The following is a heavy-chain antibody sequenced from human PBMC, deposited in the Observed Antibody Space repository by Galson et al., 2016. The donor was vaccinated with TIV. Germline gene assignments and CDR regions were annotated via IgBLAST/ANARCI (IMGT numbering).Heavy chain of an antibody. D-gene: IGHD3-16*01. CDR2: IIPILGVT. J-gene: IGHJ6*02. CDR1: GDTFSSYA. Sequence: SVKVSCKASGDTFSSYAISWVRQAPRQGLEWMGRIIPILGVTNHAQNFQGRVTITADKSTSSVYMDLSNLKSDDTAVYFCARVSPDSRGGSGMAVWGQGTTVTVSS. V-gene: IGHV1-69*04. CDR3: ARVSPDSRGGSGMAV.